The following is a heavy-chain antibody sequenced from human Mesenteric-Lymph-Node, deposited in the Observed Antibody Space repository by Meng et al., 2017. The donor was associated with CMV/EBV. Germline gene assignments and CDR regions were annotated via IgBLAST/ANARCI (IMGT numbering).Heavy chain of an antibody. V-gene: IGHV3-11*01. CDR2: ISSSGSII. D-gene: IGHD3-10*01. J-gene: IGHJ4*02. CDR1: GFRFSDYY. CDR3: AREAFSLGEHPPDY. Sequence: GGSLRLSCAASGFRFSDYYMTWIRQAPGQGLEWVSYISSSGSIIDYAGSVKGRFTVSRDNAKNSLYLLMNSLRAEDTAVYYCAREAFSLGEHPPDYWGQGTLVTVSS.